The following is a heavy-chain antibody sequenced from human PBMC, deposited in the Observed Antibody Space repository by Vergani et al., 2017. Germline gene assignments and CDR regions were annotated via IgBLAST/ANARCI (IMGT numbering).Heavy chain of an antibody. V-gene: IGHV3-9*01. CDR1: GFTFDDYA. J-gene: IGHJ4*02. CDR2: ISWNSGSI. D-gene: IGHD6-13*01. CDR3: ARVERYSSSWYNY. Sequence: EVQLVESGGGLVQPGRSLRLSCAASGFTFDDYAMHWVRQAPGKGLEWVSGISWNSGSIGYADSVKGRFTISRDNAKNSLYLQMNSLRAEDTALYYCARVERYSSSWYNYWGQGTLVTVSS.